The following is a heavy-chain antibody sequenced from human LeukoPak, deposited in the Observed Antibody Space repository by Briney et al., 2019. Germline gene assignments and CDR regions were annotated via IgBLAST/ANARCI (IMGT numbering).Heavy chain of an antibody. Sequence: TSETLSLTCTVSGGSISSSSYYWGWIRQPPGKGLEWIGSIYYSGSTYYNPSLKSRVTISVDTSKNQFSLKLSSVTAADTAVYYCARHGGPHYYDSSGYIDYWGQGTLVTVSS. V-gene: IGHV4-39*01. D-gene: IGHD3-22*01. CDR2: IYYSGST. CDR1: GGSISSSSYY. CDR3: ARHGGPHYYDSSGYIDY. J-gene: IGHJ4*02.